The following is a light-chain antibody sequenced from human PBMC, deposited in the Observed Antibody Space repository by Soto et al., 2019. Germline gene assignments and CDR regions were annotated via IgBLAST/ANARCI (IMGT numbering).Light chain of an antibody. CDR1: QSVSSSY. Sequence: EIVLTQSPGTLSLSPGERATLSCRASQSVSSSYLAWYQQEPGQAPRLLIYGASTRATGIPDRFSGSGSGTDFTLTISRLEPGDFAVYYCQQYGSSPITFGQGTRLGIK. J-gene: IGKJ5*01. V-gene: IGKV3-20*01. CDR3: QQYGSSPIT. CDR2: GAS.